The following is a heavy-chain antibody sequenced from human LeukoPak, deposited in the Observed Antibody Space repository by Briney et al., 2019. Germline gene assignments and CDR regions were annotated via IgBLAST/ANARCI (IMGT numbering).Heavy chain of an antibody. V-gene: IGHV3-21*01. CDR1: GFTFSSYS. J-gene: IGHJ4*02. CDR2: ISSSSSYI. D-gene: IGHD2-2*02. Sequence: GGSLRLSCAASGFTFSSYSMNWVRQAPGKGLEWVSSISSSSSYIYYADSVKGRFTISRDNAKNSLYLQMNSLRAEDTAVYYCAREIAAIEGASFDYWGQGTLVTVSS. CDR3: AREIAAIEGASFDY.